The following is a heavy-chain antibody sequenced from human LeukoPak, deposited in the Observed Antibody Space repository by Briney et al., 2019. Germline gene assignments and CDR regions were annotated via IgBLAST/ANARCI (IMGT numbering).Heavy chain of an antibody. J-gene: IGHJ4*02. CDR1: GFTFDDYA. D-gene: IGHD3-22*01. CDR3: AKDLVYDSSGYSALDY. Sequence: GGSLRLSCAASGFTFDDYAMHWVRQAPGKGLEWVSGISWNSGSIGYADSVKGRFTISRDNAKNSLYLQMNSLRAEDTALYYCAKDLVYDSSGYSALDYWGQGTLVTVSS. V-gene: IGHV3-9*01. CDR2: ISWNSGSI.